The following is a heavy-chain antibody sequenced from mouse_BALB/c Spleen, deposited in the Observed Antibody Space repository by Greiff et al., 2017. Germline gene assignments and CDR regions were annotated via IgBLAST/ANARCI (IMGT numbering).Heavy chain of an antibody. J-gene: IGHJ3*01. CDR3: ARSSRPTPGFAY. D-gene: IGHD1-1*01. V-gene: IGHV1-15*01. Sequence: QVQLKESGAELVRPGASVTLSCKASGYTFTDYEMHWVKQTPVHGLEWIGAIDPETGGTAYNQKFKGKATLTADKSSSTAYMELRSLTSEDSAVYYCARSSRPTPGFAYWGQGTLVTVSA. CDR2: IDPETGGT. CDR1: GYTFTDYE.